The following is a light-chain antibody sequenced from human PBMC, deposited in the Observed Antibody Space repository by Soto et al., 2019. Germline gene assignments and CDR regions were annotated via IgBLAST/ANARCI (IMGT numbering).Light chain of an antibody. Sequence: QSVLTQPASVSGSPGQSITISCTGTITDVGSSNYVSWYKQHPGKAPKLMIYDVSNRPSGVSNRFSGYKSGNTASLTISGLQAEDEADYYCSSYTTTSTWVFGGGTKVTVL. V-gene: IGLV2-14*01. CDR3: SSYTTTSTWV. CDR2: DVS. CDR1: ITDVGSSNY. J-gene: IGLJ2*01.